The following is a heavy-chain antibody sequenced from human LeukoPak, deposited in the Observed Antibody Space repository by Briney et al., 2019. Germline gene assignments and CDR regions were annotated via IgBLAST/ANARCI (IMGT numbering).Heavy chain of an antibody. V-gene: IGHV1-2*02. CDR2: INPNSGGT. CDR1: GYTFTGYY. J-gene: IGHJ3*02. D-gene: IGHD3-10*01. Sequence: ASVKVSCKASGYTFTGYYMHWVRQAPGQGLEWMGWINPNSGGTNYAQKFQGRVTMTRDTSISTAYMELSRLRSDDTAVYYCARGRPSPVIRITMVRRDAFDIWGQGTMVTVSS. CDR3: ARGRPSPVIRITMVRRDAFDI.